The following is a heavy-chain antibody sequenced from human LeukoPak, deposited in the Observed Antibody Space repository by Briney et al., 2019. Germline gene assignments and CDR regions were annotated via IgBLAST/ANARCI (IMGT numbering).Heavy chain of an antibody. V-gene: IGHV4-34*01. D-gene: IGHD5-24*01. CDR3: ARSARDGYNYVDS. CDR1: GRSFSGYY. CDR2: INHSGST. J-gene: IGHJ4*02. Sequence: SETLSLTCAVYGRSFSGYYWSWIRQPPGKGLEWIGEINHSGSTNYNPSLKSRVTISVDTSKTQFSLKLSSVTAADTAVYYCARSARDGYNYVDSWGQGTLVIVSS.